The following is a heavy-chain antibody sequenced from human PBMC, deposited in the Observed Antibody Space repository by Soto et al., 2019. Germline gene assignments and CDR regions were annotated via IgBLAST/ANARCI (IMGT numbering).Heavy chain of an antibody. CDR3: ARDSRHDYGDYVIDY. D-gene: IGHD4-17*01. CDR1: GGTFSSYT. Sequence: QVQLVQSGAEVKKPGSSVKVSCKASGGTFSSYTISWVRQAPGQGLEWMGGVIPIFGTANYAQMFQGRVTITADESTRTVYMELSSLRSGDTAVYYCARDSRHDYGDYVIDYWGQGTLVTVSS. V-gene: IGHV1-69*12. J-gene: IGHJ4*02. CDR2: VIPIFGTA.